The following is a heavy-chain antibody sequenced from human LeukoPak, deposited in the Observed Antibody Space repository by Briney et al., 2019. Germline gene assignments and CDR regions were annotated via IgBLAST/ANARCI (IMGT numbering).Heavy chain of an antibody. CDR3: AKDVLGSRVTIFGVAN. J-gene: IGHJ4*02. Sequence: PGGSLRLSCAAPGFTFSSYGMHWVRQAPGKGLEWVAFIRYDGSNKYYADSVKGRFTISRDNSKNTLYLQMNSLRAEDTAVYYCAKDVLGSRVTIFGVANWGQGTLVTVSS. D-gene: IGHD3-3*01. V-gene: IGHV3-30*02. CDR1: GFTFSSYG. CDR2: IRYDGSNK.